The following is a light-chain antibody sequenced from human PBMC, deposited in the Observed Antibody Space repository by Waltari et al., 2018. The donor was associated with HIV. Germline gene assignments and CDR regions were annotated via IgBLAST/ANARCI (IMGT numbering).Light chain of an antibody. CDR2: GNS. J-gene: IGLJ1*01. V-gene: IGLV1-40*01. CDR1: RSNIGAGYD. CDR3: QSYDSSLSGSSV. Sequence: QSVLTQPPSVSGAPGQRVTISCTGTRSNIGAGYDVHWYQQLPVTAPKPLIYGNSNRPSGVPDRFSGSKSGTSASLAITGLQAEDEADYYCQSYDSSLSGSSVFGTGTKVTVL.